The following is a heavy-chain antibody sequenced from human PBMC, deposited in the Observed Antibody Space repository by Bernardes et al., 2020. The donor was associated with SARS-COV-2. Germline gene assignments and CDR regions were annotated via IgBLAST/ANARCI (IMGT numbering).Heavy chain of an antibody. V-gene: IGHV3-30*04. D-gene: IGHD5-12*01. CDR3: ARDGPQGYSGYDYVVGYFDY. CDR2: VSYDGTNK. Sequence: SLRLSCAASGFTFSRYAMHWVRQAPGKGLEWMAVVSYDGTNKYYADSVKGRFTISRDNSKNTVYLRMNSLRAEDTAVYYCARDGPQGYSGYDYVVGYFDYWGQGTLVTVSS. CDR1: GFTFSRYA. J-gene: IGHJ4*02.